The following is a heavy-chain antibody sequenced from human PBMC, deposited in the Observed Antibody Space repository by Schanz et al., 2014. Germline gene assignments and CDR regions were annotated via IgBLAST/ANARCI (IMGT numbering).Heavy chain of an antibody. Sequence: VQLVESGGGVAQPGGSLRLSCAASGFSFSGYGMHWVRQAPGKGLEWVSGISDSGDSTYYPDSVKGRFTISRDNSKNTLNLQMNRLRAEDTAVYYCAKQGLELPDAFDMWGQGTMVTVSS. J-gene: IGHJ3*02. V-gene: IGHV3-23*04. CDR3: AKQGLELPDAFDM. CDR2: ISDSGDST. D-gene: IGHD1-7*01. CDR1: GFSFSGYG.